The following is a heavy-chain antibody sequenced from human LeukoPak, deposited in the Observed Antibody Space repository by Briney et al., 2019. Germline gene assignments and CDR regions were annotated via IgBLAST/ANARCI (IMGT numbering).Heavy chain of an antibody. CDR2: IYTSGST. D-gene: IGHD6-19*01. CDR1: GGSISSGSYY. J-gene: IGHJ4*02. CDR3: AREEGSGWYYFDY. V-gene: IGHV4-61*02. Sequence: SETLSLTCTVSGGSISSGSYYWSWIRQPAGKGLEWIGRIYTSGSTNYNPFLKSRVTISVDTSKNQFSLKLSSVTAADTAVYYCAREEGSGWYYFDYWGQGTLVTVSS.